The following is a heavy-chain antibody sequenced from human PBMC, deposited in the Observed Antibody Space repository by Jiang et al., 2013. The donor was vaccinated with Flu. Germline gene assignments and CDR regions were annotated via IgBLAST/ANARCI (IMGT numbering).Heavy chain of an antibody. D-gene: IGHD3-22*01. CDR1: IQLNNFA. V-gene: IGHV3-23*01. J-gene: IGHJ4*02. CDR3: AKEDSYYFDTAPLDY. Sequence: LLESWGGVGTRLGVPETLLCSLWIQLNNFAMSWSARLQGRAGVGRKYSGSGDSTYYADSVKGRFTVSRDNSKNTLSLQMISLRAEDTALYYCAKEDSYYFDTAPLDYWGQGTLVTVSS. CDR2: SGSGDST.